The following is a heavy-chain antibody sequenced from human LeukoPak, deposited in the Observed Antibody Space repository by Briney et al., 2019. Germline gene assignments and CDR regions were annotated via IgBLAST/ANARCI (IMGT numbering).Heavy chain of an antibody. J-gene: IGHJ3*02. CDR1: GFTFSSYA. CDR3: VTHTGHCSSTSCYGAFDI. D-gene: IGHD2-2*01. CDR2: ISGSGGST. Sequence: PGGSLRLSCAASGFTFSSYAMSWVRQAPGKGLEWVSAISGSGGSTYYADSVKGRFTISRDNSKNTLYLQMNSLRAEDTAVYYCVTHTGHCSSTSCYGAFDIWGQGTMVTVSS. V-gene: IGHV3-23*01.